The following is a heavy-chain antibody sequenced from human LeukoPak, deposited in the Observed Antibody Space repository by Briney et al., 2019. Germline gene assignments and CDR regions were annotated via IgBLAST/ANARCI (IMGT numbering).Heavy chain of an antibody. Sequence: GTSLRLSCAASGFTFTSYGMHWVRQAPGKGLEWVALITYDGYYKYYSDSVKGRFTVSSDTSKNTLYLQMNSLRAEDTAVYYCARDLSPVVRASPMGYWGQGTPVTVSS. D-gene: IGHD3-10*01. V-gene: IGHV3-30*03. CDR2: ITYDGYYK. J-gene: IGHJ4*02. CDR3: ARDLSPVVRASPMGY. CDR1: GFTFTSYG.